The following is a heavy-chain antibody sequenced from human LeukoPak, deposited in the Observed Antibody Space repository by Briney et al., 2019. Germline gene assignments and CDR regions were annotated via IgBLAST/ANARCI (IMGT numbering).Heavy chain of an antibody. CDR1: GFTLDDYA. V-gene: IGHV3-9*01. Sequence: GRSLRLSCAASGFTLDDYAMHWVRQAPGKGLEWVSGISWNSGSIGYADSVKGRFTISRDNAKNSLYLQMNSLRAEDTALYYCAKDLTAYYDILTGYFDYWGQGTLVTVSS. CDR2: ISWNSGSI. D-gene: IGHD3-9*01. CDR3: AKDLTAYYDILTGYFDY. J-gene: IGHJ4*02.